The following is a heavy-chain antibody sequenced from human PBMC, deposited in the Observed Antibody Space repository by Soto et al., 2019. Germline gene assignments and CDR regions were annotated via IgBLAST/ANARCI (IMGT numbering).Heavy chain of an antibody. J-gene: IGHJ5*02. D-gene: IGHD3-10*01. CDR3: ARHVRMRGESNWFDP. Sequence: PSQTLSLTCVISGNSVSIYSGAWNWIRQSPSRGLEWLGRTYYRSKWYYDYAESVKSRIIISVDTSKNQFSLQLNSVTPEDAAVYYCARHVRMRGESNWFDPWGQGTLVTVSS. V-gene: IGHV6-1*01. CDR2: TYYRSKWYY. CDR1: GNSVSIYSGA.